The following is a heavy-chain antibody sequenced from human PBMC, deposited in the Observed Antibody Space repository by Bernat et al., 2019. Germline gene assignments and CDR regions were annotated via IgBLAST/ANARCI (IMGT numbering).Heavy chain of an antibody. CDR1: GGSISSSSYY. D-gene: IGHD3-16*02. V-gene: IGHV4-39*01. CDR3: ARHLTDDYVWGSYRYRYFDY. J-gene: IGHJ4*02. CDR2: IYYSGST. Sequence: QLQLQESGPGLVKPSETLSLTCTVSGGSISSSSYYWGWIRQPPGKGLEWIGSIYYSGSTYYNPSLKSRVTISVDTSKTQFSLKLSSVTAADTAVYYCARHLTDDYVWGSYRYRYFDYWGQGTLVTVSS.